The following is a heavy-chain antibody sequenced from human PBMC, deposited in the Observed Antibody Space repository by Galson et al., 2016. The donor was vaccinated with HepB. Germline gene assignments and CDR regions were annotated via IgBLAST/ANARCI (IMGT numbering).Heavy chain of an antibody. V-gene: IGHV3-23*01. CDR3: AKGLLTVTALNFDY. Sequence: SLRLSCAASGFTFRHFAMGWVRQAPGKGLEWVSAISGSGDSTYSADSVKGRFTISRDNSKNTLYLQMNSPRAEDTAVYYCAKGLLTVTALNFDYWGQGILVTVSS. J-gene: IGHJ4*02. CDR2: ISGSGDST. CDR1: GFTFRHFA. D-gene: IGHD2-21*02.